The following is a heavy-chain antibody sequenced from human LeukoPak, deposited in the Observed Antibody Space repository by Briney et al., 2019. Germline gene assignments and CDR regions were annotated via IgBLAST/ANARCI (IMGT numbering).Heavy chain of an antibody. CDR2: ISSSSSTI. CDR1: GFTFSDYS. D-gene: IGHD4-11*01. Sequence: PGGSLRLSCAASGFTFSDYSMNWVRQAPGKGLEWVSYISSSSSTIYYADSVKGRFTISRDNAKNSLYLQMNNLRDEDTAVYYCARVAITVSRGYFDHWGQGTLVTVSS. J-gene: IGHJ4*02. V-gene: IGHV3-48*02. CDR3: ARVAITVSRGYFDH.